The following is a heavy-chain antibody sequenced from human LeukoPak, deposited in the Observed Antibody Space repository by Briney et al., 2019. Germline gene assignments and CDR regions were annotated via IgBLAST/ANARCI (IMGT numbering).Heavy chain of an antibody. Sequence: SETLSLTCTVSGGSIRSSYYYWGWIRQPPGKGLEWIGSIYDSGSTYYNPSLKSRVTISVDTSKNQVSLKLSSVTAADTAMYYCARHSKSSGWHYWGQGTLVTVSS. J-gene: IGHJ4*02. CDR1: GGSIRSSYYY. CDR2: IYDSGST. V-gene: IGHV4-39*01. D-gene: IGHD6-19*01. CDR3: ARHSKSSGWHY.